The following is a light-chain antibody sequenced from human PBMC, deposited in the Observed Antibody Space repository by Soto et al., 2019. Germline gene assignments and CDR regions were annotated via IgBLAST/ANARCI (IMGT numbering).Light chain of an antibody. CDR2: RAS. CDR3: HQRQYWPPIT. J-gene: IGKJ5*01. Sequence: DIRMTPSPSSVSASVGDRVTITSRASQGIGGRLAWFQQKPGKAPQLLIYRASTLQSGVPSRFSGSGSGAEFTLTISSLEPEDFAVYYCHQRQYWPPITFGQGTRLEIK. CDR1: QGIGGR. V-gene: IGKV1-12*01.